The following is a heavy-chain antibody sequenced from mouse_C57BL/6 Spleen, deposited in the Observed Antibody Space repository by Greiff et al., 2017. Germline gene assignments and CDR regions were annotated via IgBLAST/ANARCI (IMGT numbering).Heavy chain of an antibody. CDR2: INPSSGYT. CDR3: ARDGGSAELVFGV. CDR1: GYTFTSYW. V-gene: IGHV1-7*01. Sequence: QVQLQQSGAELAKPGASVTLSCKASGYTFTSYWMHWVKQRPGQGLEWIGYINPSSGYTKYNEKFKDKATLTADKSSSTAYMQLSSLTYEDSAVYDCARDGGSAELVFGVWGTGTTVTVST. J-gene: IGHJ1*03. D-gene: IGHD1-1*02.